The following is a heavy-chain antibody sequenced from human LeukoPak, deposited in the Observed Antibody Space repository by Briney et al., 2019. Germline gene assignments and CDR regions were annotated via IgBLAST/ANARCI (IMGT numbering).Heavy chain of an antibody. D-gene: IGHD3-3*01. Sequence: PGGSLKLSCAASGFTFSSYWMSWVRQAPGKGLEWVADIKQDGSEKYYVDSVKGRFTNSRDNAKNSLYLQMNSLRAEDTAVYYCARVLRFLKAADYWGQGTLVTVSS. J-gene: IGHJ4*02. CDR3: ARVLRFLKAADY. V-gene: IGHV3-7*04. CDR2: IKQDGSEK. CDR1: GFTFSSYW.